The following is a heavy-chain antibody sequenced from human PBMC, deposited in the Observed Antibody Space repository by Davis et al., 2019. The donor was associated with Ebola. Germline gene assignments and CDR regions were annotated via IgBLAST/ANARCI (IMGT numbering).Heavy chain of an antibody. D-gene: IGHD1-1*01. CDR1: GYTFTSYG. CDR3: SRGTGTTIDYYGTDV. J-gene: IGHJ6*02. Sequence: AASVKVSCKASGYTFTSYGISWVRQAPGQGLEWMGWINAYNGNTNYAQKLQGRVTITRDTSASTAYMELSSLRSEDTAVYYCSRGTGTTIDYYGTDVWGQGTTVTVSS. CDR2: INAYNGNT. V-gene: IGHV1-18*01.